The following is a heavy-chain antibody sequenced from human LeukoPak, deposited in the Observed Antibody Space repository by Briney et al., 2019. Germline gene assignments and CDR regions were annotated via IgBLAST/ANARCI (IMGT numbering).Heavy chain of an antibody. Sequence: SETLSLTCTVSGGPISSYYWSWIRQPPGKGLEWIGYIYYYGTPNYNPSLKSRVTISVDTSKNQFSLKLSSVTAADTAVYYCAKCDFWSGYPFYYGMDVWGQGTTVTVSS. CDR1: GGPISSYY. J-gene: IGHJ6*02. D-gene: IGHD3-3*01. CDR3: AKCDFWSGYPFYYGMDV. CDR2: IYYYGTP. V-gene: IGHV4-59*08.